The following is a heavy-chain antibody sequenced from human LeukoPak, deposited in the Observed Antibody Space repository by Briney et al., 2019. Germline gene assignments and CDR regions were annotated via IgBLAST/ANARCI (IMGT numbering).Heavy chain of an antibody. J-gene: IGHJ5*02. CDR3: ARDRFGGDYVYEMGFDP. V-gene: IGHV3-48*03. CDR2: ISGTGRSR. CDR1: GFTFSTYE. Sequence: PGGSLRLSCAASGFTFSTYEMNWVRQAPGKGLEWVSYISGTGRSRNYADSVKGRFTISRDNAKNSLYLQMNSLRAEDTAVYYCARDRFGGDYVYEMGFDPWGQGTLVTVSS. D-gene: IGHD4-17*01.